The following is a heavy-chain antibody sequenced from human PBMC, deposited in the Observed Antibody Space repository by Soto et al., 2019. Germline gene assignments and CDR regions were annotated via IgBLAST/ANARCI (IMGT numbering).Heavy chain of an antibody. CDR1: GYAFTGYY. CDR3: ARSLTMAGGIDY. D-gene: IGHD3-10*02. CDR2: INPNNGGT. J-gene: IGHJ4*02. V-gene: IGHV1-2*02. Sequence: QVELVQSGAEVKKPGASVKVSCKASGYAFTGYYMYWVRQAPGQGLEWMGWINPNNGGTNYAQKFQGRVTMTSDTSISTAYMILSSLRSDDTAVYYGARSLTMAGGIDYWGQGALVTVSS.